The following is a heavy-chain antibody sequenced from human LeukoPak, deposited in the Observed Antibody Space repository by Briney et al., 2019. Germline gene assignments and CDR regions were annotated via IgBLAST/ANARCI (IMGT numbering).Heavy chain of an antibody. CDR3: ARGGGRQLGYYYYYYGMVV. CDR2: INHSGST. Sequence: SETLSLTCAVYGGSFSGYYWSWIRQPPGKGLEWIGEINHSGSTNYNPSLKSRVTISVDTSKNQFSLKLSSVTAADTAVYYCARGGGRQLGYYYYYYGMVVWGQGTTVTVSS. CDR1: GGSFSGYY. J-gene: IGHJ6*02. V-gene: IGHV4-34*01. D-gene: IGHD6-6*01.